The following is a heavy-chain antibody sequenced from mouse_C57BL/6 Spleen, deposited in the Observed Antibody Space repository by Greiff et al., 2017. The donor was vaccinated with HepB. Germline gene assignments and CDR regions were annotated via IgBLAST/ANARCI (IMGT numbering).Heavy chain of an antibody. CDR3: ARRGDYGNYENYAMDY. J-gene: IGHJ4*01. Sequence: EASGVDFSRYWMSWVRRAPGKGLEWIGEINPDSSTINYAPSLKDKFIISRDNAKNTLYLQMSKVRSEDTALYYCARRGDYGNYENYAMDYWGQGTSVTVSS. D-gene: IGHD2-1*01. V-gene: IGHV4-1*01. CDR2: INPDSSTI. CDR1: GVDFSRYW.